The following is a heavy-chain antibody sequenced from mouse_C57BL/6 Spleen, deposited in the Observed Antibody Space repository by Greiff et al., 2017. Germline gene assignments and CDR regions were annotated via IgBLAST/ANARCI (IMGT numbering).Heavy chain of an antibody. CDR3: ARYMGNWDGLLAY. CDR1: GFTFPDYY. V-gene: IGHV7-3*01. Sequence: EVTLVESGGGLVQPGGSLSLSCAASGFTFPDYYMSWVRQPPGKALEWLGFIRNKANGYTTEYSASVKGRFTISRDNSQSILYLQMNALRAEDSATYYCARYMGNWDGLLAYWGQGTLVTVSA. CDR2: IRNKANGYTT. J-gene: IGHJ3*01. D-gene: IGHD4-1*01.